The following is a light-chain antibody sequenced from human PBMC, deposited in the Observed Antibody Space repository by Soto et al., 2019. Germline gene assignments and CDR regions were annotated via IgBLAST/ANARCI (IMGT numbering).Light chain of an antibody. J-gene: IGKJ1*01. CDR3: QQYGSSRT. V-gene: IGKV3-20*01. CDR2: GAS. CDR1: QSVSSSY. Sequence: EILLTQSPGTLSLSPGERATLSCRASQSVSSSYLAWYQQKPGQAPRLLIYGASSRATGIPDRFSGSGSGTDFALTISRLEPEDSAVYYCQQYGSSRTFGQGTKVEIK.